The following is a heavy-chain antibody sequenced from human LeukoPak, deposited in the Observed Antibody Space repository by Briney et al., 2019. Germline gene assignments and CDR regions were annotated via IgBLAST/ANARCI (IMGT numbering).Heavy chain of an antibody. CDR1: GFTFTGHT. CDR2: IGGRDDRT. CDR3: AKDPNPFYDFWSGYK. V-gene: IGHV3-23*01. J-gene: IGHJ4*02. Sequence: GGSLTLSCAASGFTFTGHTMTWPRQAPGKGLEWVSIIGGRDDRTYYADSVKGRFAISRDNSKNILYLQMKSLSTDDTAVYYCAKDPNPFYDFWSGYKWGQGTLVTVSS. D-gene: IGHD3-3*01.